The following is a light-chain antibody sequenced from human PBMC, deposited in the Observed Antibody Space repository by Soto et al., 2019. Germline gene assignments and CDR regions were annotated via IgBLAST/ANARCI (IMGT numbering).Light chain of an antibody. CDR2: DVS. CDR3: CSYAGSYSYV. CDR1: SSDVGGYNY. J-gene: IGLJ1*01. Sequence: QSALTQPRSGSGSPGQSVTISCTGTSSDVGGYNYVSWYQQHPGKAPKLMIYDVSKRPSGVPDRFSGSKSGSTASLTISGLQAQDEADYYCCSYAGSYSYVFGTGTKVTVL. V-gene: IGLV2-11*01.